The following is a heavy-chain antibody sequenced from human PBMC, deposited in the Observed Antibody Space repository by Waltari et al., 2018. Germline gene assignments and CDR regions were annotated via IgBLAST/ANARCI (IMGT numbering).Heavy chain of an antibody. CDR1: GGSISSSSYY. J-gene: IGHJ3*02. Sequence: QLQLQESGPGLVKPSETLSLTCTVSGGSISSSSYYWGWIRQPPGKGLEWIGSIYYSGSTYYNPSLMRLVTISVDTSKNQFSLNLSSVTAADTAVYYCARGHESQISFDIWGQGTMVTVSS. V-gene: IGHV4-39*07. CDR2: IYYSGST. CDR3: ARGHESQISFDI.